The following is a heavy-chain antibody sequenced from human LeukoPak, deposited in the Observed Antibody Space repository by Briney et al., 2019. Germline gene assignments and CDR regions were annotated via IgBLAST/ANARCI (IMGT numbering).Heavy chain of an antibody. CDR3: ARDGMTYGRHFDY. V-gene: IGHV3-23*01. Sequence: GGSLRLSCAASRFTFSSYAMSWVRQAPGNGLECTSGFSGSGGSTYYADFVKGRFTISRDNAKSTVYLQMNSLRTDDTAVYYCARDGMTYGRHFDYWGQGILVTVSS. CDR1: RFTFSSYA. D-gene: IGHD3-10*01. J-gene: IGHJ4*02. CDR2: FSGSGGST.